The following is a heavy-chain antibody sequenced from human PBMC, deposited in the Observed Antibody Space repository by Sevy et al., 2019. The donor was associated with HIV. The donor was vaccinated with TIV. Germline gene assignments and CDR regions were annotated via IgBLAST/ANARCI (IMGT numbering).Heavy chain of an antibody. J-gene: IGHJ4*02. D-gene: IGHD3-10*01. CDR3: VREAFGGFSYSLDC. CDR1: GFSFSTFW. V-gene: IGHV3-7*01. CDR2: MNQDRTER. Sequence: GGSLRLSCAASGFSFSTFWMTWVRQAPGKGLEWVATMNQDRTERDYVDSVKGRFTISRDNTKTSLFLQMNSLSAEDTGVYYCVREAFGGFSYSLDCWGQGTLVTVSS.